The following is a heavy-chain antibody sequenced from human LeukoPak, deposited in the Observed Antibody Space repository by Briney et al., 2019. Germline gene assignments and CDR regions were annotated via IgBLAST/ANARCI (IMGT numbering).Heavy chain of an antibody. V-gene: IGHV4-59*08. CDR2: IYYSGTS. J-gene: IGHJ4*02. CDR3: ARRRTWGTLEQ. Sequence: SETLSLTCTVSGGSVTYYYWNWIRQPPGKGLEWIGYIYYSGTSNYNPALKRRVTISVDTYKNQFSLNLRSVTAADTAVYYCARRRTWGTLEQWGQGILVTVSS. D-gene: IGHD7-27*01. CDR1: GGSVTYYY.